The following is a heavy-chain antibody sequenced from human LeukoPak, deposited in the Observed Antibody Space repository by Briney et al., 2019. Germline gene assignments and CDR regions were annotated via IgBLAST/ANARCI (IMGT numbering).Heavy chain of an antibody. V-gene: IGHV3-53*01. CDR3: ASRGFYDSSGYYFY. CDR1: GFTVSSNY. CDR2: IYISGST. D-gene: IGHD3-22*01. Sequence: GGPLRLSCAASGFTVSSNYMSWVRQAPGQGLEWVSIIYISGSTYYADSVKGRFTISRDNSKNTLYLQMNSLRVEDTAVYYCASRGFYDSSGYYFYWGQGTLVTVSS. J-gene: IGHJ4*02.